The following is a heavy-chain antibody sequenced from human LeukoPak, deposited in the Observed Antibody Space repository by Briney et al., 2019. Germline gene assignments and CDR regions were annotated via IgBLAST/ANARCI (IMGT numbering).Heavy chain of an antibody. V-gene: IGHV4-59*01. J-gene: IGHJ3*02. CDR3: ARDAPPSSFDI. Sequence: SETLSRTCTVSGGSISSYYWSWIRQPPEKGLEWIGYIYYSGSTNYNPSLKSRVIISVDTSKNQFSLKLTSVTAADTAVYYCARDAPPSSFDIWGQGTMVTVSS. CDR1: GGSISSYY. CDR2: IYYSGST.